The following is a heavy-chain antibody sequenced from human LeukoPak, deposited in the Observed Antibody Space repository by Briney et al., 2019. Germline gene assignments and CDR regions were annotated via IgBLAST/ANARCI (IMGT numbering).Heavy chain of an antibody. CDR3: ARGRYYDSSGYHIFDY. Sequence: ASVKVSCKASGGTFSSYAISWVRQAPGQGLEWMGGIIPIFGTANYAQKFQGRVTIAADESTSTAYMELSSLRSEDTAVYYCARGRYYDSSGYHIFDYWGQGTLVTVSS. D-gene: IGHD3-22*01. V-gene: IGHV1-69*13. CDR1: GGTFSSYA. CDR2: IIPIFGTA. J-gene: IGHJ4*02.